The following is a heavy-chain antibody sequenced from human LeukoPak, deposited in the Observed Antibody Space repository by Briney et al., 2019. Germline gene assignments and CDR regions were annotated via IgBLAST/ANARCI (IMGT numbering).Heavy chain of an antibody. CDR2: INHSGST. CDR3: ARVPVDYDFWSGYPTSLHYFDY. V-gene: IGHV4-34*01. D-gene: IGHD3-3*01. J-gene: IGHJ4*02. Sequence: PSETLSLTCAVYGGSFSGYYWSWIRQPPGKGLEWIGKINHSGSTNYNPSLRSRVAISVDTSKNQFSLKLSSVTAADTAMYYCARVPVDYDFWSGYPTSLHYFDYWGQGTLVTVPS. CDR1: GGSFSGYY.